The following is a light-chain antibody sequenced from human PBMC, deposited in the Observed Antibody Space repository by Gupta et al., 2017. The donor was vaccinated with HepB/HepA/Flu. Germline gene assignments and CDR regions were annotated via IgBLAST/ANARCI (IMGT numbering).Light chain of an antibody. V-gene: IGLV3-21*04. Sequence: SYVLTQPPSVSVAPGKTAIITCGGNNIGSKSVHWYQQKPGQAPVGVMYYDSDRPSGIPERFSGSNSGNTATLTISRVEAGDGADYYCQVWDTSSEVFGGGTKLTVL. CDR1: NIGSKS. CDR2: YDS. J-gene: IGLJ3*02. CDR3: QVWDTSSEV.